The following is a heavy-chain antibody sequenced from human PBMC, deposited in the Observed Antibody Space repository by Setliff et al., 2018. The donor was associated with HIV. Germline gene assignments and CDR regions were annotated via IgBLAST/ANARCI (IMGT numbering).Heavy chain of an antibody. J-gene: IGHJ6*02. CDR2: IYYSGSI. CDR1: GGSMTSSNYY. CDR3: ARDRGRGSGSPTRKYYYYGMDV. Sequence: KTSETLSLTCTVSGGSMTSSNYYWGWVRQPPGKGLEWIGSIYYSGSINYNPSLESRVTISLDTSKNKFSLKLRSVTTADTAVYYCARDRGRGSGSPTRKYYYYGMDVWGQGTTVTVSS. V-gene: IGHV4-39*07. D-gene: IGHD3-10*01.